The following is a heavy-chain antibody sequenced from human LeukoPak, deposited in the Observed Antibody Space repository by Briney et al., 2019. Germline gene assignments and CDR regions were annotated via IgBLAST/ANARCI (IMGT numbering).Heavy chain of an antibody. CDR2: ISSSSSYI. J-gene: IGHJ6*02. CDR1: GFTFSSYS. Sequence: GGSLRLSCAASGFTFSSYSMNWVRQAPGKGLEWVSSISSSSSYIYYADSVKGRFTISRDNAKNSLYLQMNSLRAEDTAVYYCARDDHQEGLLWDNYYYYGMDVWGQGTTVTVSS. D-gene: IGHD2-2*01. V-gene: IGHV3-21*01. CDR3: ARDDHQEGLLWDNYYYYGMDV.